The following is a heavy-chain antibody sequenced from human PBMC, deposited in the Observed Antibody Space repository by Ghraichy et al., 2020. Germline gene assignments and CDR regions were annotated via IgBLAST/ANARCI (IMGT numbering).Heavy chain of an antibody. J-gene: IGHJ4*02. CDR1: EFTFSDYW. V-gene: IGHV3-7*03. CDR3: ARDAYRNGYWANPRRFDS. D-gene: IGHD5-18*01. CDR2: IKPDGSEK. Sequence: GGSLRLSCAASEFTFSDYWMTWVRQAPGKGLEWVANIKPDGSEKYYVDSVKGRFTISRDNAKNSLYLQMNSLRAEDTAVYYCARDAYRNGYWANPRRFDSWGQGTLVTVSS.